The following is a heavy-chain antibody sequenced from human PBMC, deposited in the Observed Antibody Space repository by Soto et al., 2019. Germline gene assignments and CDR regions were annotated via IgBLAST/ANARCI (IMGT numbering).Heavy chain of an antibody. CDR1: GGSISSSSYY. D-gene: IGHD6-13*01. CDR3: ASRQIAAAGTRGFWDYYYYYYGMDV. CDR2: IYYSGST. J-gene: IGHJ6*01. V-gene: IGHV4-39*01. Sequence: SETLSLTCTVSGGSISSSSYYWGWIRQPPGKGLEWFGSIYYSGSTYYNPSLKSRVTISVDTSKNQFSLKLSSVTAADTAVYYCASRQIAAAGTRGFWDYYYYYYGMDVWGQGTTVT.